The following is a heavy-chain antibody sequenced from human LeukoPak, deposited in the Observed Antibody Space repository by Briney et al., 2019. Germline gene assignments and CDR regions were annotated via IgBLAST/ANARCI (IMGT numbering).Heavy chain of an antibody. CDR1: GFTFSNAW. CDR3: TTDQRVVPAARFDP. J-gene: IGHJ5*02. V-gene: IGHV3-15*01. Sequence: GGSLRLSCAASGFTFSNAWMSRVRQAPGKGLEWVGRIKSKTDGGTTDYAAPVKGRFTISRDDSKNTLYLQMNSLKTEDTAVYYCTTDQRVVPAARFDPWGQGTLVTVSS. CDR2: IKSKTDGGTT. D-gene: IGHD2-2*01.